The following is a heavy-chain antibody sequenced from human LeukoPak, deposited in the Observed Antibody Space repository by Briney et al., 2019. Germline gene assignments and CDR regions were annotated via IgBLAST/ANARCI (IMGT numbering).Heavy chain of an antibody. CDR1: GFTVSSNY. D-gene: IGHD4-17*01. CDR2: IYTGGST. V-gene: IGHV3-53*01. CDR3: ARTTVTICFDP. J-gene: IGHJ5*02. Sequence: PGGSLRLSCAASGFTVSSNYMTWVRQAPGKGLEWVSFIYTGGSTYYADSVKGRFTISRDNSKNTLYLQMSSLRVEDTAVYYCARTTVTICFDPWGQGTLVTVSS.